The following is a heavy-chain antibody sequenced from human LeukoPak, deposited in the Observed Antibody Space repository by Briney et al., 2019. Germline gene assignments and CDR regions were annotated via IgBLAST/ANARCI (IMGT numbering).Heavy chain of an antibody. Sequence: PGGSLRLSCAASGFTFSSYAMSWVRQAPGKGLEWVSAISGSGGSTYYADSVKGRFTISRDNSKNTLYLQMNSLRAEDTAVYYCAKSTVVTEAPTLLDYWGQGTLVTVSS. CDR3: AKSTVVTEAPTLLDY. CDR2: ISGSGGST. J-gene: IGHJ4*02. D-gene: IGHD4-23*01. CDR1: GFTFSSYA. V-gene: IGHV3-23*01.